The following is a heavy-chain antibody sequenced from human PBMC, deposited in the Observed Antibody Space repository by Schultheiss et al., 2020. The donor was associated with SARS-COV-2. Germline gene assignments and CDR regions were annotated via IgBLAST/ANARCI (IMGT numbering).Heavy chain of an antibody. CDR2: INQSGDT. Sequence: GSLRLSCAVYGGSFSGYYWSWIRQPPGKGLEWIGEINQSGDTVYNPSLKSRVTISVDTSKNQFSLKLSSVTAADTAVYYCARAISGSFDYFDYWGQGTLVTVSS. J-gene: IGHJ4*02. D-gene: IGHD1-26*01. CDR1: GGSFSGYY. CDR3: ARAISGSFDYFDY. V-gene: IGHV4-34*01.